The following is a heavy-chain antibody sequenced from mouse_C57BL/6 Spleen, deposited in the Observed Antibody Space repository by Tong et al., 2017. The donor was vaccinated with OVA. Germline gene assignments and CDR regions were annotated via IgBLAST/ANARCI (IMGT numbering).Heavy chain of an antibody. CDR1: GYTFTSYW. D-gene: IGHD2-3*01. CDR2: IYPGDGDT. J-gene: IGHJ2*01. CDR3: ARWGYYYLFDY. Sequence: VQLQQSGAELARPGASVKLSCKASGYTFTSYWMQWVKQRPGQGLEWIGAIYPGDGDTRYTQKFKGKATLTADKSASTAYMQLSSLASEDSAVYYCARWGYYYLFDYRGQGTTLTVSS. V-gene: IGHV1-87*01.